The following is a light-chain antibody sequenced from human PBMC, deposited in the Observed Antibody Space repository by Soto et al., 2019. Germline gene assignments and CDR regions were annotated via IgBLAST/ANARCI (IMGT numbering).Light chain of an antibody. CDR2: RNN. Sequence: QSVLTQPPSASGTPGQRVTISCSGSSSNIGSNYVYWYQQLPGTAPKLLLYRNNQRPSGVPDRFSGSKSGTSASLAISVLRSEDEADYYCAAWDDSLSAHYVFGTGTKVTVL. V-gene: IGLV1-47*01. CDR1: SSNIGSNY. CDR3: AAWDDSLSAHYV. J-gene: IGLJ1*01.